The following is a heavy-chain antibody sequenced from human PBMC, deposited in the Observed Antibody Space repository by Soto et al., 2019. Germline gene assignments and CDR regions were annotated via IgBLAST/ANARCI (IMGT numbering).Heavy chain of an antibody. CDR3: ASGYCSGGSCYFSDAFDI. V-gene: IGHV3-33*01. D-gene: IGHD2-15*01. CDR2: IWYDGSNK. J-gene: IGHJ3*02. Sequence: GGSLRHSCAASGLTFSSYGMRWVRQATGKGLEWVAVIWYDGSNKYYADSVKGRFTISRDNSKNTLYLQMNSLRAEDTAVYYCASGYCSGGSCYFSDAFDIWGQGTMVTVSS. CDR1: GLTFSSYG.